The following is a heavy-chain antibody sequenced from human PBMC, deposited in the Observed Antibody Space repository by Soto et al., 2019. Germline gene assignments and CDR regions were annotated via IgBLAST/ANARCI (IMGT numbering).Heavy chain of an antibody. Sequence: SETLSLTCGVSGDSISSSKSWTWVRQTPGNGLEWIGKIDHNGVANYNPSLEGRVTISKDISKNQISLKVTSVTAADSAVYYCARMNRDYYYYGMDVWGQGATVTVSS. CDR3: ARMNRDYYYYGMDV. CDR2: IDHNGVA. CDR1: GDSISSSKS. V-gene: IGHV4-4*02. J-gene: IGHJ6*02.